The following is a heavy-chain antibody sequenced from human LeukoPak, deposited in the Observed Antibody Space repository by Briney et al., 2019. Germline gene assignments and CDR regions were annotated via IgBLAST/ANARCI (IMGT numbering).Heavy chain of an antibody. CDR3: ASNYYDFWSGYANWFDP. D-gene: IGHD3-3*01. CDR1: GGSFSGYY. Sequence: SETLSLTCAVYGGSFSGYYWSWIRQPPGKGLEWIGEINHSGSTNYNPSLKSRVTISVDTSKNQFSLKLSSVTAADTAVYYCASNYYDFWSGYANWFDPWGQGTLVTLSS. CDR2: INHSGST. J-gene: IGHJ5*02. V-gene: IGHV4-34*01.